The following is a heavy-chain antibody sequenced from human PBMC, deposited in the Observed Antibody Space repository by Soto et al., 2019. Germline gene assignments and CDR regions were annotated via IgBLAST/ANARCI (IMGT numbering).Heavy chain of an antibody. D-gene: IGHD6-6*01. CDR1: GFTFSSYA. CDR2: ISYDGSNK. CDR3: ARDRRRGSSSSLFHFDY. J-gene: IGHJ4*02. V-gene: IGHV3-30-3*01. Sequence: GGSLRLSCAASGFTFSSYAMHWVRQAPGKGLEWVAVISYDGSNKYYADSVKGRFTISRDNSKNTLYLQMNSLRAEDTAVYYCARDRRRGSSSSLFHFDYWGQGTLVTAPQ.